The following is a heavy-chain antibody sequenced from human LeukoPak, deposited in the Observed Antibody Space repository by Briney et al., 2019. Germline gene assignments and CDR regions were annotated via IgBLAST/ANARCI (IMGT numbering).Heavy chain of an antibody. CDR1: RFTFNNYA. Sequence: GGSLRLSCAASRFTFNNYAMHWVRQASGKGLEWVAIISSDGSSKYYADSVKGRFTISRDNSKNTLYLQMNSLRAEDTAVYYCARDKVFGGYGMDVWGQGTTVTVSS. CDR3: ARDKVFGGYGMDV. CDR2: ISSDGSSK. D-gene: IGHD3-3*01. V-gene: IGHV3-30*14. J-gene: IGHJ6*02.